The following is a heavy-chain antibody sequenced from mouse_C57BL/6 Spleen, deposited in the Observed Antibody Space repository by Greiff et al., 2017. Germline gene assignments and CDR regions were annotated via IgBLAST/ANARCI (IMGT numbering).Heavy chain of an antibody. CDR2: LLPGSGST. CDR1: GYTFTGYW. V-gene: IGHV1-9*01. J-gene: IGHJ2*01. Sequence: VQLQESGAELMKPGASVTLSCKATGYTFTGYWIEWVKQRPGHGLAWIGELLPGSGSTHSNEKFSGKATFTAGPASNTAYMQLSNLTTEDSAIYYCARSGPCYFDYWGQGTTLTVSS. CDR3: ARSGPCYFDY.